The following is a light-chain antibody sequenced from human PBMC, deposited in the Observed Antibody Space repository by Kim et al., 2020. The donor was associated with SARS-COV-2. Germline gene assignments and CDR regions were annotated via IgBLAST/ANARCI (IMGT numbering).Light chain of an antibody. CDR3: QQRINWPPIT. Sequence: LSPGERATLSCRASQSVSSLAWYQHKPGQAPRLLIYDASNRASGIPARFSGSGSETDFTLTISSLEPEDFAVYYCQQRINWPPITFGQGTRLEIK. J-gene: IGKJ5*01. CDR1: QSVSS. CDR2: DAS. V-gene: IGKV3-11*01.